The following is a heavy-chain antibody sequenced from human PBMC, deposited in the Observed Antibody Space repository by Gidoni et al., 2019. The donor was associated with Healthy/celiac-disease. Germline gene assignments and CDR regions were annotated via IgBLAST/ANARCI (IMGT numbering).Heavy chain of an antibody. Sequence: EVQLLESGGGLVQPGGSVRLSCAAPGFTFSSYAISWVRQAPGKGLECVSAISWSGGSTYYAVSVKGRFTISRDNSKNTLYLQMNSLRAEDTAVYYCEGMAAAGEDYWGQGTLVTVSS. CDR2: ISWSGGST. CDR3: EGMAAAGEDY. D-gene: IGHD6-13*01. J-gene: IGHJ4*02. V-gene: IGHV3-23*01. CDR1: GFTFSSYA.